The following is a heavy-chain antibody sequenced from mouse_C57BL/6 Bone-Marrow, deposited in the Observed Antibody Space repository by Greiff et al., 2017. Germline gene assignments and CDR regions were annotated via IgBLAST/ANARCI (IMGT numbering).Heavy chain of an antibody. CDR1: GYTFTSYG. D-gene: IGHD1-1*01. V-gene: IGHV1-81*01. J-gene: IGHJ4*01. Sequence: VHLVESGAELARPGASVKLSCKASGYTFTSYGISWVKQRTGQGLEWIGEIYPRSGNTYYNEKFKGKATLTADKSSSTAYMELRSLTSEDSAVYFCARRAFITTVVAPFYAMDYWGQGTSGTVSS. CDR3: ARRAFITTVVAPFYAMDY. CDR2: IYPRSGNT.